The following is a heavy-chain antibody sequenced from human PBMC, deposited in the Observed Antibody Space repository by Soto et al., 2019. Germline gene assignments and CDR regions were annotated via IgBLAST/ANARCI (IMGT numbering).Heavy chain of an antibody. CDR1: GYTLTELS. CDR2: FDPEDGET. Sequence: ASVKVSCKVSGYTLTELSMHWVRQAPGKGLEWMGGFDPEDGETIYAQKFQGRVTMTEDTSTDTAYMELSSLRSEDTAVYYCATAGPRYQLLFVRKFDPWGQGTLVTVSS. D-gene: IGHD2-2*01. J-gene: IGHJ5*02. V-gene: IGHV1-24*01. CDR3: ATAGPRYQLLFVRKFDP.